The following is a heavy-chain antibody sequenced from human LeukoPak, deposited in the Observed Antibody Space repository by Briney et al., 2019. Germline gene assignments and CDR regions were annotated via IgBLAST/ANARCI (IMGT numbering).Heavy chain of an antibody. CDR1: VYTFTGYY. Sequence: GASVKVSFKASVYTFTGYYMHWVRQAPGQGLEWMGWINPNSGGTNYAQKFQGRVTMTRDTSISTAYMELSRLRSDDTAVYYCARQYQLLGGDAFDIWGQGTMVTVSS. CDR2: INPNSGGT. CDR3: ARQYQLLGGDAFDI. D-gene: IGHD2-2*01. J-gene: IGHJ3*02. V-gene: IGHV1-2*02.